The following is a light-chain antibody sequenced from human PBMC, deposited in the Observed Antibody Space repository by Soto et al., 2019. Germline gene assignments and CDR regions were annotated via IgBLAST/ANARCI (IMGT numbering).Light chain of an antibody. CDR1: SSNIGAGYD. V-gene: IGLV1-40*01. CDR3: QSYDSSLSGYV. CDR2: GNN. Sequence: QSVLTQRPSVSGAPGQRVTISCTGSSSNIGAGYDVHWYQQLPGTAPKLLIYGNNNRPSGVPDRFSGSKSGTSASLAITGLQAEDEADYYCQSYDSSLSGYVFGTGTKV. J-gene: IGLJ1*01.